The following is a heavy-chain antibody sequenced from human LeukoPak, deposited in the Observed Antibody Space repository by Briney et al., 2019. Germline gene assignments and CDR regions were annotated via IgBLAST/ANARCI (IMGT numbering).Heavy chain of an antibody. CDR3: ARGVVGYGMDV. Sequence: SETLSLTCAVSGCSISSGGYSWSWIRQPPGKGLEWIGYIYHSGSTYYNPSLKSPVTISVDRSKNQFSLKLSSVTAADTAVYYCARGVVGYGMDVWGQGTTVTVSS. CDR1: GCSISSGGYS. D-gene: IGHD2-15*01. V-gene: IGHV4-30-2*01. CDR2: IYHSGST. J-gene: IGHJ6*02.